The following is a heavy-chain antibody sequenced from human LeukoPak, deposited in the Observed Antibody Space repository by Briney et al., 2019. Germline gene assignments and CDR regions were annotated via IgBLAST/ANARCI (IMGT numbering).Heavy chain of an antibody. Sequence: SETLSLTCTVSGGSISSSSYYWGWIRQPSGKGLEWIGRIYTSGSTNYNPSLKSRVTISVDTSKNQFSLKLSSVTAADTAVYYCARVTVSWFDPWGQGTLVTVSS. CDR3: ARVTVSWFDP. D-gene: IGHD4-17*01. V-gene: IGHV4-39*07. J-gene: IGHJ5*02. CDR1: GGSISSSSYY. CDR2: IYTSGST.